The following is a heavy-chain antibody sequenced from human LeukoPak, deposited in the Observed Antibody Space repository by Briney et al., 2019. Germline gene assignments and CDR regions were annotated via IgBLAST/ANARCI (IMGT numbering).Heavy chain of an antibody. D-gene: IGHD6-13*01. Sequence: SETLSLTCTVSGGSISSSSYYWGWIRQPPGKGLEWIGSIYYSGSTYYNPSLKSRVTISVDTSKNQFSLRLSSVTAADTAVYYCARQVGALIAAAAPYNWFDPWGQGTLVTVSS. CDR1: GGSISSSSYY. V-gene: IGHV4-39*01. CDR2: IYYSGST. J-gene: IGHJ5*02. CDR3: ARQVGALIAAAAPYNWFDP.